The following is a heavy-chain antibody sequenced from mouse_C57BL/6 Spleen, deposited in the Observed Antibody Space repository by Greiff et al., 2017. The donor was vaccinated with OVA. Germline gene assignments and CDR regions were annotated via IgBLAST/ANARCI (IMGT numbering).Heavy chain of an antibody. Sequence: EVMLVESGAELVRPGASVKLSCTASGFNIKDDYMHWVKQRPEQGLEWIGWIDPENGDTEYASKFQGKAPITADTSSNTAYLQLRSLTSEYTAVYYCTTDYYGSNDYWGQGTTLTVSS. CDR2: IDPENGDT. CDR3: TTDYYGSNDY. CDR1: GFNIKDDY. V-gene: IGHV14-4*01. J-gene: IGHJ2*01. D-gene: IGHD1-1*01.